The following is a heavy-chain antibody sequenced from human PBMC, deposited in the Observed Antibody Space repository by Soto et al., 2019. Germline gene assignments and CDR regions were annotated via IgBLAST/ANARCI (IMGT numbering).Heavy chain of an antibody. CDR1: GFTVSSNY. D-gene: IGHD2-21*02. Sequence: EVQLVETGGGLIQPGGSLRLSCAASGFTVSSNYMSWVRQAPGKGLEWVSVIYSGGSTYYADSVKGRFTISRDNTKNTLYLQMNSLRAEDTAVYYCAREDVTAAFDPWGQGTLVTVSS. CDR2: IYSGGST. J-gene: IGHJ5*02. V-gene: IGHV3-53*02. CDR3: AREDVTAAFDP.